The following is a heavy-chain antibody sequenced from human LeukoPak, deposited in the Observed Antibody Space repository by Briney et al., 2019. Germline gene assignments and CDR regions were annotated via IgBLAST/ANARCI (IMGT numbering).Heavy chain of an antibody. J-gene: IGHJ4*02. Sequence: PGGSLRLSCAASGFTFNIYAMHWVRQAPGKGLEWVAVISYDGSNKYYADSVKGRFTISRDNSKNTLYLQMNSLRAEDTAVYYCARGIAAAGGFDYWGQGTLVTVSS. CDR3: ARGIAAAGGFDY. CDR2: ISYDGSNK. D-gene: IGHD6-13*01. CDR1: GFTFNIYA. V-gene: IGHV3-30-3*01.